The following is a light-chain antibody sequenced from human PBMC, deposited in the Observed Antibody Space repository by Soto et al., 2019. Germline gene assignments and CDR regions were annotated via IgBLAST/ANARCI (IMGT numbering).Light chain of an antibody. CDR1: NVERKS. Sequence: VLTQPPSVSVAPGKTARVTCGGNNVERKSVHWYQQKPGQAPVLVIYYDNDRPSGIPERFSGSNSGNTATLTISRVEAGDEADYYCQVWDDNSDHVVFGGGTKLTVL. CDR2: YDN. V-gene: IGLV3-21*04. CDR3: QVWDDNSDHVV. J-gene: IGLJ2*01.